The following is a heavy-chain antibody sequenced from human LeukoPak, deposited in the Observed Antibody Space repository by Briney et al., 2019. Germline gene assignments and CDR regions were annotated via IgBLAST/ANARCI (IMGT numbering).Heavy chain of an antibody. V-gene: IGHV4-4*07. CDR2: IYTSGST. D-gene: IGHD3-22*01. J-gene: IGHJ5*02. Sequence: LETLSLTCTVSGGSISSYYWSWIRQPAGKGLEWIGRIYTSGSTNYNPSLKSRVTMSVDTSKNQFSLKLSSVTAADTAVYYCASSTYYYDSSGFPSWGRGTRVTVS. CDR1: GGSISSYY. CDR3: ASSTYYYDSSGFPS.